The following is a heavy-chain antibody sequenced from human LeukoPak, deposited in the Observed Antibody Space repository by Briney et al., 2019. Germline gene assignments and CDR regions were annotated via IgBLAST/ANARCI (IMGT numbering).Heavy chain of an antibody. CDR2: TYYRSKWYN. D-gene: IGHD6-19*01. V-gene: IGHV6-1*01. J-gene: IGHJ6*03. CDR3: ARDSRVDSSGWFKISKPTDYYYYYMDV. CDR1: GDSVSSNSAA. Sequence: SQTLSLTCAISGDSVSSNSAAWNWIRQSPSRGLEWLGRTYYRSKWYNDYAVSVKSRITINPDTSKNQFSLQLNSVTPEDTAVYYCARDSRVDSSGWFKISKPTDYYYYYMDVWGKGTTVTVSS.